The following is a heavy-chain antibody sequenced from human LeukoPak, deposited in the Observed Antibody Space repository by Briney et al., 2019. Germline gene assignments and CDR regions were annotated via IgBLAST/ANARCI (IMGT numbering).Heavy chain of an antibody. CDR1: GVTFSSYA. CDR2: ISGSGGST. D-gene: IGHD3-22*01. CDR3: AKVPGAMIVVGY. J-gene: IGHJ4*02. V-gene: IGHV3-23*01. Sequence: GGSLRLSCAASGVTFSSYAMSWVRQAPGKGLEWVSAISGSGGSTYYADSVKGRFTISRDNSKNTLYLQMNSLRAEDTAVYYCAKVPGAMIVVGYWGQGTLVTVSS.